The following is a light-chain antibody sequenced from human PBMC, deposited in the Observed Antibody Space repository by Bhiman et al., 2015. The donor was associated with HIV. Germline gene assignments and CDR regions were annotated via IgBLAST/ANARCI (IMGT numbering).Light chain of an antibody. CDR2: QDT. CDR1: KLGDKY. CDR3: QAWDSSTGGDV. J-gene: IGLJ1*01. Sequence: SYELTQPPSVSVSPGQTATITCSGDKLGDKYVCWYQQKPGQSPVVVIYQDTKRPSGIPERFSGSNSGNTATLTISGTQAMDEADYYCQAWDSSTGGDVFGTGTKVTVL. V-gene: IGLV3-1*01.